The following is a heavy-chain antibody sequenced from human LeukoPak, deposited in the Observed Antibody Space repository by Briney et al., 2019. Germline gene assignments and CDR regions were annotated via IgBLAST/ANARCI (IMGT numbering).Heavy chain of an antibody. Sequence: GGSLRLSCAASGFTFSSYAMSWVRQAPGKGLEWVSAISGSGGSTYYADSVKGRFTISRDNSKNTLYLQMNSLRAEDTAVYYCAKGVRWFGDLRGAFDIWGQGTMVTVSS. J-gene: IGHJ3*02. D-gene: IGHD3-10*01. CDR3: AKGVRWFGDLRGAFDI. CDR1: GFTFSSYA. CDR2: ISGSGGST. V-gene: IGHV3-23*01.